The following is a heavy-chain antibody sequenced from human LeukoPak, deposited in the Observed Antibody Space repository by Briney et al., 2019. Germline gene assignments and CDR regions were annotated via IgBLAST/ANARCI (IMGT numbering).Heavy chain of an antibody. Sequence: PSETLSLTCTVSGGSISSFYWSWIRQPPGKGLEWIGYIYYSGSTNYNPSLKSRVTISVDTSKNQFSLKLSSVTAADTAVYYCARGVRYCSSTSCSMPGAFDIWGQGTMVTVSS. V-gene: IGHV4-59*01. D-gene: IGHD2-2*01. CDR2: IYYSGST. CDR1: GGSISSFY. CDR3: ARGVRYCSSTSCSMPGAFDI. J-gene: IGHJ3*02.